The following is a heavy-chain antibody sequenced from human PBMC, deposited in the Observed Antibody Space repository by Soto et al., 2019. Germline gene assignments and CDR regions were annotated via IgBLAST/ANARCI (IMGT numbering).Heavy chain of an antibody. CDR3: ARSPNIWGSYRLYNWFDP. CDR2: IYYSGST. V-gene: IGHV4-59*01. D-gene: IGHD3-16*02. J-gene: IGHJ5*02. Sequence: SETLSLTCTVSGGSISSYYWSWIRQPPGKGLEWIGYIYYSGSTNYNPSLKSRVTISVDTSKNQFSLKLSSVTAADTAVYYCARSPNIWGSYRLYNWFDPWGQGTLVTVSS. CDR1: GGSISSYY.